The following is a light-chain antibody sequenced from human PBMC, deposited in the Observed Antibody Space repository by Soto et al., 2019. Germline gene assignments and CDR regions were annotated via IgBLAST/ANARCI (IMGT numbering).Light chain of an antibody. CDR1: TSDVGAYNY. V-gene: IGLV2-14*01. Sequence: QSVLTQPASVSGSPGQSITISCTGSTSDVGAYNYVSWYQQHPGKAPKLMIYEVTNRPSGVSNRFSGAKSGNTASLTISGLQAEDEADYYCSSYAGSNNYVFGTGTKLTVL. CDR2: EVT. J-gene: IGLJ1*01. CDR3: SSYAGSNNYV.